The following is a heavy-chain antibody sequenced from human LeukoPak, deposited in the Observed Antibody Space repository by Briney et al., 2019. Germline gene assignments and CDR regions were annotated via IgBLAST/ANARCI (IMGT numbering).Heavy chain of an antibody. Sequence: SGTLSLTCGVSGGSISGTNWWSWVRQPPGQGLEWIGEISLAGQTNYNPSLNGRVTMSLDKSSNQLSLHLTSVTAADTATYFCSRESGPFCPFGYWGQGTLVIVTS. CDR3: SRESGPFCPFGY. CDR2: ISLAGQT. CDR1: GGSISGTNW. V-gene: IGHV4-4*02. D-gene: IGHD1-26*01. J-gene: IGHJ4*02.